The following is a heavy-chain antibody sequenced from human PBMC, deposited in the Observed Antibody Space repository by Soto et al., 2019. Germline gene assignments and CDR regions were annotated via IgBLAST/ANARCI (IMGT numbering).Heavy chain of an antibody. J-gene: IGHJ5*02. Sequence: SETLSLTCSVSGGSMIGYYWSWIRQFPGKGLEWIGYIYYSGSTYYTSSLRDRATISVDTSKNQFSLRLGSVTAADTVVYYCARDEGAVPGARHGFDPWGQGMLVTVSS. CDR1: GGSMIGYY. CDR3: ARDEGAVPGARHGFDP. D-gene: IGHD2-2*01. CDR2: IYYSGST. V-gene: IGHV4-31*03.